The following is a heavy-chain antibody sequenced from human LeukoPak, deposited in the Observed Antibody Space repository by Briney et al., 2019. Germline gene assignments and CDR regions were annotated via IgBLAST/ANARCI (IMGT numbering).Heavy chain of an antibody. CDR3: ARDPPSSAAQLDY. V-gene: IGHV3-53*01. CDR1: GFTVSSNY. Sequence: GGSLRLSCAASGFTVSSNYMSWVRQAPGKGLEWVSIIYSGGSTFYADSVKGRFTISRDNSKNTLYLQMNSLRAEDTAVYYCARDPPSSAAQLDYWGQGTLVTVSS. CDR2: IYSGGST. D-gene: IGHD6-13*01. J-gene: IGHJ4*02.